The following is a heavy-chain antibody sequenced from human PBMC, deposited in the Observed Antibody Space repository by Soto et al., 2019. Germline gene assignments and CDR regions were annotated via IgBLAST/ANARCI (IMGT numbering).Heavy chain of an antibody. J-gene: IGHJ4*02. CDR2: VSNSGGGT. Sequence: GGSLRLSCAASGFTFSSYAMSWVRQAPGKGLEWLSVVSNSGGGTFYADSVKGRFTISRDNSKNTLYLQMSSLRAEDTAMYYCAKHYQHVGGVIVMWGQGXLVTVYS. V-gene: IGHV3-23*01. D-gene: IGHD3-16*02. CDR1: GFTFSSYA. CDR3: AKHYQHVGGVIVM.